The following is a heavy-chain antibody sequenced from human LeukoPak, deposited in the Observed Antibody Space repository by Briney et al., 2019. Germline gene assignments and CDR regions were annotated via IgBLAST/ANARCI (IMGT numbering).Heavy chain of an antibody. CDR2: IYTSGST. Sequence: PSETLSLTCTVPGGSISSYYWSWIRQPAGKGLEWIGRIYTSGSTNYNPSLKSRVTMSVDTSKNQFSLKLSSVTAADTAVYYCARSGIKVGAYYFDYWGQGTLVTVSS. CDR1: GGSISSYY. CDR3: ARSGIKVGAYYFDY. V-gene: IGHV4-4*07. D-gene: IGHD1-26*01. J-gene: IGHJ4*02.